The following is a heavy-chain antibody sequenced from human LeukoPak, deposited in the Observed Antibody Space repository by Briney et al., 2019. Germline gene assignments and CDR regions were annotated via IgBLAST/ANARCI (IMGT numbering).Heavy chain of an antibody. CDR1: GYTFTSYA. CDR3: ARDWVLGGTEGDY. CDR2: IIPIFGTA. D-gene: IGHD3-10*01. J-gene: IGHJ4*02. Sequence: GASVKVSCKASGYTFTSYAMNWVRQAPGQGLEWMGGIIPIFGTANYAQKFQGRVTITADKSTSTAYMELSSLRSEDTAVYYCARDWVLGGTEGDYWGQGTLVTVSS. V-gene: IGHV1-69*06.